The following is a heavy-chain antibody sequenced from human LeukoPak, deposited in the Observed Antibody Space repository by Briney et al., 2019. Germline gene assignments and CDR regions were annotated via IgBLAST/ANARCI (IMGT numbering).Heavy chain of an antibody. V-gene: IGHV3-23*01. J-gene: IGHJ4*02. CDR1: GFTFSSYA. Sequence: GGSLRLSCAASGFTFSSYAINWVRQAPGKGLEWVSGISFRGGSTFYADSVKGRFTISRDNSKNTLYLQMNSLGAEDTAIYYCARGEYSGYDQHYFDYWGQGTLVTVSS. CDR2: ISFRGGST. D-gene: IGHD5-12*01. CDR3: ARGEYSGYDQHYFDY.